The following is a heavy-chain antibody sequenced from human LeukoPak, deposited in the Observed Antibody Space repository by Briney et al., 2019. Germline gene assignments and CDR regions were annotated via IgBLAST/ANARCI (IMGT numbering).Heavy chain of an antibody. CDR1: GYSFTSYW. D-gene: IGHD3-22*01. Sequence: GESLKISCKGSGYSFTSYWIGWVRQMPGKGLEWMGIIYPGDSDTRYSPSFQGQVTISADKSISTAYLQWSSLKASDTAMYYCATPGTSHYYDSSGYYPWYFGYWGQGTLVTVSS. CDR3: ATPGTSHYYDSSGYYPWYFGY. V-gene: IGHV5-51*01. CDR2: IYPGDSDT. J-gene: IGHJ4*02.